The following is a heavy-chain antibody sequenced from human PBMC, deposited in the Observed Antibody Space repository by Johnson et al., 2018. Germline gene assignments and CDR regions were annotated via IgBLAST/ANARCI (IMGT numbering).Heavy chain of an antibody. V-gene: IGHV3-33*06. Sequence: VQLVETGGGVVQPGRSLRLSCAASGFSFSSYGMHWVRQAPGKGLEWVAVIWYDVSNKYYADSVKGRFTISRDNSKNTLYLQMNSLRAEDTAVYYCAKWGGYYYSMDVWGKGTTVTVSS. CDR1: GFSFSSYG. J-gene: IGHJ6*03. CDR3: AKWGGYYYSMDV. CDR2: IWYDVSNK. D-gene: IGHD3-16*01.